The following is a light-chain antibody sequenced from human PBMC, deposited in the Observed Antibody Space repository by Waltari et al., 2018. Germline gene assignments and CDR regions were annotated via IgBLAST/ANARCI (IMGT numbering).Light chain of an antibody. V-gene: IGKV1D-8*02. J-gene: IGKJ1*01. CDR1: QGISSY. CDR2: AAS. CDR3: QRYYSSPWT. Sequence: AIWMTQSPSLLSASTGDRVTISCRMSQGISSYLAWYQQQPGKAPGLLIYAASTVQSGVPSRFSCSGSGTDFTLTICCLQYDDLSTYYSQRYYSSPWTFGQGTKVEIK.